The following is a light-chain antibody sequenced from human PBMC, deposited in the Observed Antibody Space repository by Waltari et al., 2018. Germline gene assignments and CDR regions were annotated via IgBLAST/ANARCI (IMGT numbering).Light chain of an antibody. J-gene: IGLJ2*01. V-gene: IGLV2-14*03. CDR1: SRDVGGFDY. Sequence: LTQPASVSGSPGQSITISCTGTSRDVGGFDYVSWYQQHPNKAPKLLIYDVNNRPSGVSNRFSGSKSGNTASLTISGLQAEDEADYYCSSYTSRNTLLFGGGTKLTAL. CDR3: SSYTSRNTLL. CDR2: DVN.